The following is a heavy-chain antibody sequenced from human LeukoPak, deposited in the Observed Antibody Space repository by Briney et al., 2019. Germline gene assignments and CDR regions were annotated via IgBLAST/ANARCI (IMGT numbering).Heavy chain of an antibody. J-gene: IGHJ4*02. CDR1: GFTFSSYW. CDR3: ASDYYGSGSYYDY. V-gene: IGHV3-7*03. Sequence: GGSLRLSCAASGFTFSSYWMSWVRQDPGKGLEWVANIKQDGSEKYYVDSVKGRFTISRDNAKNSLYLQMNSLRAEDTAVYYCASDYYGSGSYYDYWGQGTLVTVSS. CDR2: IKQDGSEK. D-gene: IGHD3-10*01.